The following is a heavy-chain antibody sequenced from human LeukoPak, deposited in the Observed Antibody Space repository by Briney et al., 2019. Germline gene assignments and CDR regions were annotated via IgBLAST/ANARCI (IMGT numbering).Heavy chain of an antibody. J-gene: IGHJ3*02. CDR3: ARDRLATLNSAAFDI. D-gene: IGHD5-12*01. CDR2: ISSTGSAI. CDR1: GLSSSSYE. V-gene: IGHV3-48*03. Sequence: GGSLRLSCAASGLSSSSYEMNWVRQAPGKGLEWISYISSTGSAIFYADSVKGRFTISRDNAKNSLSLQMTSLRAEDTAVYYCARDRLATLNSAAFDIWGQGTMVTVSS.